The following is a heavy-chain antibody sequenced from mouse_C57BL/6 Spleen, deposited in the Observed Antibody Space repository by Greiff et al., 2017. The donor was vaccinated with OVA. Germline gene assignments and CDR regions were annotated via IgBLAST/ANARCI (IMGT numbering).Heavy chain of an antibody. J-gene: IGHJ2*01. CDR2: ISSGSSTI. V-gene: IGHV5-17*01. CDR3: ARDYYGRRGYFDY. Sequence: EVNVVESGGGLVKPGGSLKLSCAASGFTFSDYGMHWVRQAPEKGLEWVAYISSGSSTIYYADTVKGRFTISRDNAKNTLFLQMTSLRSEDTAMYYCARDYYGRRGYFDYWGQGTTLTVSS. D-gene: IGHD1-1*01. CDR1: GFTFSDYG.